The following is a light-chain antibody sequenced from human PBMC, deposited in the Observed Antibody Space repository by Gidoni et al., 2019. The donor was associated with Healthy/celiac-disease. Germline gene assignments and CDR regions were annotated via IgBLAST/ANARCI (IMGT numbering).Light chain of an antibody. CDR3: QQRSNWPRLT. CDR1: QSVSSY. Sequence: EIVFTQSTATLSLSPGERATLSCRASQSVSSYLAWYQQKTGQAPRLLIYDASNRATGIPARFSGSGSGTDFTLTISSLEPEDFAVYYCQQRSNWPRLTFGGGTKVEIK. V-gene: IGKV3-11*01. J-gene: IGKJ4*01. CDR2: DAS.